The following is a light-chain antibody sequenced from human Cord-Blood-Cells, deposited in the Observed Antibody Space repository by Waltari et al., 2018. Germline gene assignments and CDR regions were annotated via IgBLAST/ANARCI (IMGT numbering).Light chain of an antibody. CDR2: GAS. CDR3: QQYNNWPPLT. CDR1: QGVSSN. Sequence: EVVLPQSPATLSVSSGERATLSCRASQGVSSNLAWYQQKPGQAPRLLIYGASTRATRNPARFSGSGSGTEFTLTISGLQSEDFAVYCCQQYNNWPPLTVGGGTKVEIK. J-gene: IGKJ4*01. V-gene: IGKV3-15*01.